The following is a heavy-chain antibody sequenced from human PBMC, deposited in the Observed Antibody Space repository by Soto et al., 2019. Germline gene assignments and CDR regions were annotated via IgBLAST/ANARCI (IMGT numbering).Heavy chain of an antibody. V-gene: IGHV3-23*01. J-gene: IGHJ4*02. Sequence: LRLSCAASGFTFSSYAMSWVRQAPGKGLEWVSAISGSGGSTYYADSVKGRFTISRDNSKNTLYLQMNSLRAEDTAVYYCAKLGGGPATTDARGSFYWGQGTLVTVSS. D-gene: IGHD3-16*02. CDR2: ISGSGGST. CDR3: AKLGGGPATTDARGSFY. CDR1: GFTFSSYA.